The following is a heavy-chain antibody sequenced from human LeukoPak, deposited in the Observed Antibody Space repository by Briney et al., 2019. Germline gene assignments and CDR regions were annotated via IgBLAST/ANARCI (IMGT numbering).Heavy chain of an antibody. D-gene: IGHD4-17*01. CDR3: TTGPTVTTKAFDI. J-gene: IGHJ3*02. Sequence: GGSLRLSCAASGFTFSNAWMSWVRQAPGKGLEWVGRIKSKTDGGTTDYAAPVKGRFTISRDDSKNTLYLQMNSLKTEDTAVYYCTTGPTVTTKAFDIWGQGTMVTVSS. CDR1: GFTFSNAW. CDR2: IKSKTDGGTT. V-gene: IGHV3-15*01.